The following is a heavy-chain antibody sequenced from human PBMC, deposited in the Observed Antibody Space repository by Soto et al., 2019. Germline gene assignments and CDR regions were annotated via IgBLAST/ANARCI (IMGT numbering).Heavy chain of an antibody. CDR1: GFTFKNYG. CDR3: AKIAAVGGIRYFDL. J-gene: IGHJ2*01. D-gene: IGHD6-13*01. CDR2: LSSNSGSV. V-gene: IGHV3-23*01. Sequence: GGSLRLSCAASGFTFKNYGMSWVRQAPGKGLEWVSTLSSNSGSVYYANSVKGRFTISRDNSKNTLFLEMNSLRAEDMAVYYCAKIAAVGGIRYFDLWGRGTLVTVSS.